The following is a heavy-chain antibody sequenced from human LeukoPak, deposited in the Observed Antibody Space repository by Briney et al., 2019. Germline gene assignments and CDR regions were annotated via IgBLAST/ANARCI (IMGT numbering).Heavy chain of an antibody. CDR1: GYTFTGYY. CDR3: AKDGVGATVTAYYFDS. V-gene: IGHV1-2*02. CDR2: INPNTGGT. J-gene: IGHJ4*02. D-gene: IGHD2-21*02. Sequence: GASVKVPCKTSGYTFTGYYMHWVRQAPGQGLEWMGWINPNTGGTDYSQKFEGRVTLTRDTSISTAYMELTRLTSDDTALYYCAKDGVGATVTAYYFDSWGQGTLVTVSS.